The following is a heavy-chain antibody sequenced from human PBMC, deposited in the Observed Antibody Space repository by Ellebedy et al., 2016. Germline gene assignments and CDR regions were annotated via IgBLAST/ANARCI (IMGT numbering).Heavy chain of an antibody. CDR3: AKDADPDLYYTTYPMGTAFDI. CDR1: GFTLRDYA. V-gene: IGHV3-23*01. J-gene: IGHJ3*02. Sequence: GGSLRLSXAPSGFTLRDYAMSWVRQAPGKGLEWVSTLSGSGFTTYYADSVKGRFTMYRDNSKNTLYLETNSLRAEDTAMYYCAKDADPDLYYTTYPMGTAFDIWGQGTMVTVSS. CDR2: LSGSGFTT. D-gene: IGHD3-3*01.